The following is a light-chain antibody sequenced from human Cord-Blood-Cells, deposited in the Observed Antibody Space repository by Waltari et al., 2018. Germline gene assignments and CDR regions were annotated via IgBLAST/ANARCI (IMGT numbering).Light chain of an antibody. Sequence: EIVLTQSPATLSLSPGERATLSCRASQSVSSYLAWYQHKPGQAPRRLIYDASNRATGIPARFSGSGSGTDFTLTISSLEPEDFAVYYCQQRSNWPTFGGGTKVEIK. CDR3: QQRSNWPT. CDR1: QSVSSY. V-gene: IGKV3-11*01. J-gene: IGKJ4*01. CDR2: DAS.